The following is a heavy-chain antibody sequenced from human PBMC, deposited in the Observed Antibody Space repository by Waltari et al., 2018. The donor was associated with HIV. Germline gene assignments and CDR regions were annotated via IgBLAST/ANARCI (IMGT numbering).Heavy chain of an antibody. CDR2: IYYSGST. CDR3: ARRTVLSGSLDY. Sequence: QLQLQESGPGLVKPSETLSLTCTVPGDSISSSSYYWGWIRQPPGKGLEWIGSIYYSGSTYYNPSLKSRVTISVDTSKDQFSLKLSSVTAADKAVYYCARRTVLSGSLDYWGQGTLVTVSS. D-gene: IGHD1-26*01. J-gene: IGHJ4*02. V-gene: IGHV4-39*01. CDR1: GDSISSSSYY.